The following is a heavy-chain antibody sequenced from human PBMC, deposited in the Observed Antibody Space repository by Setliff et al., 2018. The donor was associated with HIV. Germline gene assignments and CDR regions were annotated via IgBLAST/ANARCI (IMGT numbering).Heavy chain of an antibody. D-gene: IGHD2-2*01. CDR3: ARDFGGYCSSMSCPGLFDP. V-gene: IGHV1-2*02. J-gene: IGHJ5*02. CDR2: INPNSGGT. Sequence: ASVKVSCKASGYTFTGYYMHWVRQAPGQGLEWMGWINPNSGGTTYAQKFQGRVTITTHESTSTAYMELSSLRSEDTAVYYCARDFGGYCSSMSCPGLFDPWGQGTLVTVSS. CDR1: GYTFTGYY.